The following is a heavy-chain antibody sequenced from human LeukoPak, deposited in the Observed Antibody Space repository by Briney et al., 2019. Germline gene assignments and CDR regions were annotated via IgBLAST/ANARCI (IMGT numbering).Heavy chain of an antibody. V-gene: IGHV4-59*01. CDR1: GGSLSSYY. CDR2: IYYSGTT. J-gene: IGHJ3*02. CDR3: ARGGWSAFDI. D-gene: IGHD3-10*01. Sequence: SETLSLTCTVSGGSLSSYYWSWIPQPPGKGLEWIGYIYYSGTTNYNPYLKSRVTISVDTSKNQFSMKLRSVTAADTAVYYCARGGWSAFDIWGQGTMVTVSS.